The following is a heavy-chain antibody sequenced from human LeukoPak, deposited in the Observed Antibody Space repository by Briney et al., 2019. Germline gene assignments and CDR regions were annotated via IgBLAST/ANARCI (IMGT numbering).Heavy chain of an antibody. D-gene: IGHD1-1*01. CDR2: IIPIFGTA. J-gene: IGHJ6*02. V-gene: IGHV1-69*01. CDR1: GGTFSSYA. Sequence: SVKVSCKASGGTFSSYAISWVRQAPGQGLEWMGGIIPIFGTANYAQKFQGRVTITADESTSTAYMELSSLRSEGTAVYYCARDGLEPQSPYYYYGMDVWGQGTTVTVSS. CDR3: ARDGLEPQSPYYYYGMDV.